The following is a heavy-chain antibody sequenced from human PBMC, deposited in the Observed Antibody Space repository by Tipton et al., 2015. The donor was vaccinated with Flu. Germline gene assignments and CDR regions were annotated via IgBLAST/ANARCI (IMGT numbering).Heavy chain of an antibody. CDR3: ARGKSHWFDP. CDR2: ISYRGST. Sequence: LRLSCTVSGGSISGYFWSWIRQPPGKGLEWIGYISYRGSTNYNPSLKTRVTISVDTSKNQFSLKMTSVTAAATAVYYCARGKSHWFDPWGQGTLVTVSS. J-gene: IGHJ5*02. CDR1: GGSISGYF. V-gene: IGHV4-59*01.